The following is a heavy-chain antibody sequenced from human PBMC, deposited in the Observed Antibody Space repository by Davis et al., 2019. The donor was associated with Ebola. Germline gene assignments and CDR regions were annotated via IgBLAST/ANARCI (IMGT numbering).Heavy chain of an antibody. CDR3: ARAVLWSGYEWFDP. J-gene: IGHJ5*02. CDR2: ISGNGDRT. V-gene: IGHV3-23*01. Sequence: GGSLRLSCTTSGFTFSTYALSWVRQAPGKGLEWVASISGNGDRTFYADSVKGRFTISRDKSKNTMYIQMNSLRAEDTAVYYCARAVLWSGYEWFDPWGQGTLVTVSS. D-gene: IGHD3-3*01. CDR1: GFTFSTYA.